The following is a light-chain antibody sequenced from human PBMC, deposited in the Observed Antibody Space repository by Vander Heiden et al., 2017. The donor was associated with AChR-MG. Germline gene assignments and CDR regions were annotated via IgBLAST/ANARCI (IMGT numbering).Light chain of an antibody. CDR1: QSVSSN. Sequence: IVITPSPATLSVSPGETATLSCMASQSVSSNLAWYQQKPGQAPRLLIYGASTRATGIPARLSGSGCGTEFTLTISSRQSEDFAAYYCQQYNYSPPRTFGQGTKLEIK. J-gene: IGKJ2*01. V-gene: IGKV3-15*01. CDR2: GAS. CDR3: QQYNYSPPRT.